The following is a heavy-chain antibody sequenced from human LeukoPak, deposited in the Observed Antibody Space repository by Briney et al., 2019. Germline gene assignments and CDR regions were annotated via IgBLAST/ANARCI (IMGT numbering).Heavy chain of an antibody. J-gene: IGHJ4*02. V-gene: IGHV3-30-3*01. CDR2: ISCDGSNK. CDR1: GFTFSSYA. Sequence: GGSLRLSCAASGFTFSSYAMHWVRQAPGKGLEWVAVISCDGSNKYYADSVKGRFTISRDNSKNTLYLQMNSLRAEDTAVYYCARDAALWTGGFDYWGQGTLVTVSS. CDR3: ARDAALWTGGFDY. D-gene: IGHD3/OR15-3a*01.